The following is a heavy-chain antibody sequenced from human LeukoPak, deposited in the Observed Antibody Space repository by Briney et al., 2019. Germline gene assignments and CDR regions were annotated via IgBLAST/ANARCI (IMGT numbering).Heavy chain of an antibody. V-gene: IGHV1-46*01. CDR3: ARDGSAMVRGVITYYYYGMDV. J-gene: IGHJ6*04. CDR2: INPSGGST. D-gene: IGHD3-10*01. Sequence: ASVKVSCKASGYTFTSYYMHWVRQAPGQGLEWMGIINPSGGSTSYAQKFQGRVTMTRDTSTSTVYMELSSLRSEDTAVYYCARDGSAMVRGVITYYYYGMDVWNKGTTVTVS. CDR1: GYTFTSYY.